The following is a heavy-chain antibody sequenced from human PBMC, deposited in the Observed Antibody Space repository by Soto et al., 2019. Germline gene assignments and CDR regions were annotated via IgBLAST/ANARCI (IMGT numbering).Heavy chain of an antibody. J-gene: IGHJ4*02. CDR1: GFTFSSYA. Sequence: GGSLRLSCAASGFTFSSYAMSWVRQAPGKGLEWVSAISGSGGSTYYADSVKGRFTISRDNSKNTLYLQMNSLRAEDTAVYYCAKDPGAGDSSSWPRDFDYWGQGTLVTVSS. V-gene: IGHV3-23*01. CDR2: ISGSGGST. D-gene: IGHD6-13*01. CDR3: AKDPGAGDSSSWPRDFDY.